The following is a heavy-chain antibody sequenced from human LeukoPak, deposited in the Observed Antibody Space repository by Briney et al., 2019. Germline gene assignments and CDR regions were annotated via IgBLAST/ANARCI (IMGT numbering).Heavy chain of an antibody. CDR2: ISYDGSNK. V-gene: IGHV3-30*18. CDR1: KFTFSSYG. Sequence: GGSLRLSCAASKFTFSSYGMHWVRQAPGKGLEWVAVISYDGSNKYFADSVKGRFTISRDNSKNTLYLQMNSLRAEDTAVYYCAKDTTTVTPYVFEYWGQGTLVTVSS. D-gene: IGHD4-17*01. J-gene: IGHJ4*02. CDR3: AKDTTTVTPYVFEY.